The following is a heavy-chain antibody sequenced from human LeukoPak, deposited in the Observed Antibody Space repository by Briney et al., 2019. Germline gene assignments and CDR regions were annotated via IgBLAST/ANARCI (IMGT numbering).Heavy chain of an antibody. CDR3: ARGVSIIRGIHFDT. V-gene: IGHV4-59*10. D-gene: IGHD3-3*01. CDR2: IYTSGST. Sequence: SETLSLTCAVYGGSFIGYYWSWIRQPAGKGLEWIGRIYTSGSTDYNPSLKSRVTISMDTSTNQFSLKLTSVTAADTAVYYCARGVSIIRGIHFDTWGQGTLVTVSS. CDR1: GGSFIGYY. J-gene: IGHJ4*02.